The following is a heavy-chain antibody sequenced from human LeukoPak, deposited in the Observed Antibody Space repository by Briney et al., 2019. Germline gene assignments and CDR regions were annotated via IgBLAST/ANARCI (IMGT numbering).Heavy chain of an antibody. CDR3: AGRIEQLWFIDY. CDR1: GGSVSSGSYS. J-gene: IGHJ4*02. Sequence: PSETLSLTCTVSGGSVSSGSYSWSWIRQPPGKGLEWIGYIYYSGSTSYNPSLRSRVTISVDTSKNQFSLNLTSVTAADTAVYYCAGRIEQLWFIDYWGQGTLVTVSS. D-gene: IGHD5-18*01. CDR2: IYYSGST. V-gene: IGHV4-61*01.